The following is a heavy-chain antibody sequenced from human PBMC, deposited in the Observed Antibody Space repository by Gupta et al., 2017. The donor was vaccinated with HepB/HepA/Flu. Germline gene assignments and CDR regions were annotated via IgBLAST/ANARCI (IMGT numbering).Heavy chain of an antibody. CDR2: ITGDDGRT. CDR1: GFTFDDYA. CDR3: AKDPYDILTGYYKGRYFDY. Sequence: EVQLVESGGGVVQPGGSLRLSCAASGFTFDDYAMHWVSQAPGKGLEWVSVITGDDGRTYYADSVKGRFTISRDNSKNSLSLQMNSLRSEDTALYYCAKDPYDILTGYYKGRYFDYWGQGTLVTVSS. D-gene: IGHD3-9*01. V-gene: IGHV3-43*02. J-gene: IGHJ4*02.